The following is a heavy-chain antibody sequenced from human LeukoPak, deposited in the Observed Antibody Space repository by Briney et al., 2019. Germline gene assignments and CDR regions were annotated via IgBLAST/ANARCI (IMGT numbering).Heavy chain of an antibody. CDR2: INHSGST. V-gene: IGHV4-34*01. CDR1: GGSFSGYY. CDR3: ARHPLNYDCSGYYSLYFDY. D-gene: IGHD3-22*01. Sequence: PSETLSLTCAVYGGSFSGYYWSWIRQPPGKGLEWIGEINHSGSTNYNPSLKSRVTISVDTSKNQFSLKLSSVTAADTAVYYCARHPLNYDCSGYYSLYFDYWGQGTLVTVSS. J-gene: IGHJ4*02.